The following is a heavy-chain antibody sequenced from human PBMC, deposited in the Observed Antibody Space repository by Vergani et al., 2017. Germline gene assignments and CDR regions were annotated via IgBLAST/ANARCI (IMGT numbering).Heavy chain of an antibody. V-gene: IGHV3-23*01. CDR2: ISGSGGST. D-gene: IGHD2-15*01. CDR1: GFTFSSYA. J-gene: IGHJ1*01. CDR3: AKDPPNIIVVVAPRYFQH. Sequence: EVQLLESGGGLVQPGGSLRLSCAASGFTFSSYAMSWVRQAPGKGLEWVSAISGSGGSTYYADSVKGRFTISRDNSKNTLYLQMNSLRAEDTAVYYCAKDPPNIIVVVAPRYFQHWGQGTLVTVSS.